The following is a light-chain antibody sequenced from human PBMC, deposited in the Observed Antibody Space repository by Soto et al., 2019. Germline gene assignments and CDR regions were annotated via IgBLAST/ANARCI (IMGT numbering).Light chain of an antibody. V-gene: IGLV1-44*01. Sequence: QSVLTQPPSVSGTPGQGVTISCSGSSSNIGSNAVNWYQQFPGTAPKLLIYNNNQGPSGVPARFSGSKSGTSASLAISGLQSEDEAGYYCAVWDDSLNAVVFGGGTKLTVL. CDR2: NNN. J-gene: IGLJ2*01. CDR3: AVWDDSLNAVV. CDR1: SSNIGSNA.